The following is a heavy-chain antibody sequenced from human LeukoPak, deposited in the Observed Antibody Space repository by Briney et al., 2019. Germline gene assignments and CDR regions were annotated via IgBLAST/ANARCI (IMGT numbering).Heavy chain of an antibody. Sequence: PSQTLSLTCTVSGGSISSSPYYWGWIRQPPGKGLEWIGNIYYSGSTYYNPSLKTRVTISVDTSKNQFSLKLTSVTAADTAVYYCARHASVDGNWPRPLDYWGQGSLVTVSS. V-gene: IGHV4-39*01. CDR2: IYYSGST. CDR3: ARHASVDGNWPRPLDY. D-gene: IGHD6-19*01. CDR1: GGSISSSPYY. J-gene: IGHJ4*02.